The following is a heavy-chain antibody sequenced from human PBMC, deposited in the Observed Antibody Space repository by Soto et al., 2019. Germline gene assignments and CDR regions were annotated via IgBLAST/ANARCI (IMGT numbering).Heavy chain of an antibody. J-gene: IGHJ4*02. D-gene: IGHD5-12*01. V-gene: IGHV3-30*18. CDR1: GFTFSSYG. CDR3: AKAHFYSGHYFDY. CDR2: ISYDGSNK. Sequence: HPGGSLRLSCAASGFTFSSYGMHWVRQAPGKGLEWVAVISYDGSNKYYEASVKGRFTISREFSKNTLYLQMNSLRVEDTAVYYCAKAHFYSGHYFDYWGQETLVTVSS.